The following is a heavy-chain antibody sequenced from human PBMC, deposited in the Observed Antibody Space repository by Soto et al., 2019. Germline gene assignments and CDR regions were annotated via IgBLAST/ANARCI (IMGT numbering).Heavy chain of an antibody. Sequence: ASVKVSCKASGYTFSDYYIHWVRQAPGQGLEWMGWINPNHGGTNYAQRFQGWVTMTRDTSITTAYMELTSLKSDDTAMYYCARDLIQMGTTRYHFHYWGQGTLVTVSS. CDR2: INPNHGGT. J-gene: IGHJ4*02. V-gene: IGHV1-2*04. CDR1: GYTFSDYY. CDR3: ARDLIQMGTTRYHFHY. D-gene: IGHD3-9*01.